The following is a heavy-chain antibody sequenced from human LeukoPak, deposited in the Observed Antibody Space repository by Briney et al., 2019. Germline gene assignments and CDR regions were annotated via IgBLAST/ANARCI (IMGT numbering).Heavy chain of an antibody. CDR1: GGSFSGYY. V-gene: IGHV4-34*01. D-gene: IGHD6-13*01. J-gene: IGHJ4*02. Sequence: SETLSLTCAVYGGSFSGYYWSWIRQPPGKGLEWIGEINHSGSTYYNPSLKSRVTISVDTSKNQFSLKLSSVTAADTAVYYCASIAAAGKNVGWGQGTLVTVSS. CDR3: ASIAAAGKNVG. CDR2: INHSGST.